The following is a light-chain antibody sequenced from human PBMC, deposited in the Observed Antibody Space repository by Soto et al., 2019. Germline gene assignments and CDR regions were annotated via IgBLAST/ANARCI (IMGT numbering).Light chain of an antibody. V-gene: IGKV3-11*01. CDR3: QQSSNWPPT. CDR1: QSVSSY. J-gene: IGKJ2*01. Sequence: EIVLTQSPATLSLSPGERATLSCRASQSVSSYLAWYQQKPGQAPRLLIYDASNRATGIPARFSGSGSGTDFTLTISSLEPEDFDVYYCQQSSNWPPTFGQGTKLEIK. CDR2: DAS.